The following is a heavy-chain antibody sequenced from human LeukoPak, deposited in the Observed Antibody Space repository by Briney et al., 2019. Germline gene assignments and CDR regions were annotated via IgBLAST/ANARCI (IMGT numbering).Heavy chain of an antibody. CDR2: ISDDGSVK. D-gene: IGHD2-2*01. Sequence: GGSLRLSCAASGFPFSGYGMHWVRQAPGKGLEWMTIISDDGSVKYYAESVKGRFTISRDNSKNTLYLQMNSLRAEDTAVYYCARALLSCNSTSCSDGGFDYWGQGTLVTVSS. J-gene: IGHJ4*02. CDR1: GFPFSGYG. V-gene: IGHV3-30*03. CDR3: ARALLSCNSTSCSDGGFDY.